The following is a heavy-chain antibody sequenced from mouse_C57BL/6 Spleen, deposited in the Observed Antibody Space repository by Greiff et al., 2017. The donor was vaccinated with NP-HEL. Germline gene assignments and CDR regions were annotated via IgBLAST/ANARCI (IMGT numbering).Heavy chain of an antibody. CDR1: GYTFTSYW. CDR2: IDPSDSYT. Sequence: QVQLQQSGAELVMPGASVKLSCKASGYTFTSYWMHWVKQRPGQGLEWIGEIDPSDSYTNYNQKFKGKSTLTVDKSSSTAYMQLSSLTSEDSAVYYCARAWGLRRVFDYWGQGTTLTVSS. CDR3: ARAWGLRRVFDY. J-gene: IGHJ2*01. D-gene: IGHD2-2*01. V-gene: IGHV1-69*01.